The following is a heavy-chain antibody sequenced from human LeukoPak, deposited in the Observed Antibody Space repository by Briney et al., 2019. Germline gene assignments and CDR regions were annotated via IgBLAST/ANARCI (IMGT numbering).Heavy chain of an antibody. V-gene: IGHV1-69*05. CDR2: IIPIFGTA. CDR3: AGGGRSRGQLWSRPLWD. Sequence: SVKVSCKASGGTFSSYAISWVRQAPGQGLEWMGGIIPIFGTASYAQKFQGRVTITTDESTSTAYMELSSLRSEDTAVYYCAGGGRSRGQLWSRPLWDWGQGTLVTVSS. D-gene: IGHD5-18*01. CDR1: GGTFSSYA. J-gene: IGHJ1*01.